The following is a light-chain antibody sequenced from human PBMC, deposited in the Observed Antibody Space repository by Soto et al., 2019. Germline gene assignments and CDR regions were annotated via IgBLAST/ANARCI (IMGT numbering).Light chain of an antibody. J-gene: IGKJ5*01. V-gene: IGKV3-15*01. CDR3: QQYDKWPPIT. CDR2: GAS. CDR1: QSINNN. Sequence: EVVLTQSPATLSLSPGERATLSCRASQSINNNLAWYQQKPGQAPRLLISGASTRATGILARFSGSGSGTEFTLTISSLQSEDFAVYYCQQYDKWPPITFGQGTRLEIK.